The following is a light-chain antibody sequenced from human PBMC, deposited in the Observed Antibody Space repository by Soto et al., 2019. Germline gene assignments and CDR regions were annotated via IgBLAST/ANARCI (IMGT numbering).Light chain of an antibody. CDR2: GAS. Sequence: EIVMXQSPATLSVSPGERATLSCRASQSVSSNLAWYQQKPGQAPRLLIYGASTRATGIPARFSGSGSGTEFTLTISSLQSEDFAVYYCQQYNNWPHTFGQGTKLEIK. V-gene: IGKV3-15*01. CDR1: QSVSSN. J-gene: IGKJ2*01. CDR3: QQYNNWPHT.